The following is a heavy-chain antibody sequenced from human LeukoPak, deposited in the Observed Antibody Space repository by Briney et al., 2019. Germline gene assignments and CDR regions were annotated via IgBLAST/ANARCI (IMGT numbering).Heavy chain of an antibody. V-gene: IGHV3-23*01. J-gene: IGHJ4*02. CDR1: GFTFGSYW. Sequence: PGGSLRLSCAASGFTFGSYWMSWVRQAPGKGLEWVSGIRGSGDITFYADSVKGRFTISRDNSKNTLYLQMNSLRAEDTAVYYCAKLTYGSGTYGAFDYWGQGTLVTVST. CDR3: AKLTYGSGTYGAFDY. CDR2: IRGSGDIT. D-gene: IGHD3-10*01.